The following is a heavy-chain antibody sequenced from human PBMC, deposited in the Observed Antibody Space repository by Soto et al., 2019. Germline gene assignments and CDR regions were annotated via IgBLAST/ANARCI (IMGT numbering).Heavy chain of an antibody. CDR1: GGTFSPNA. V-gene: IGHV1-69*01. CDR3: AREGCSSNTCYIPYNWLDP. Sequence: QVQLVQSGAEVKKPGSSVKVSCKASGGTFSPNAINWVRQAPGQGLEWMGGIIPIIASATYAQKFQGRVTITADDSTTTSYMELSSLTYEYTAVYYCAREGCSSNTCYIPYNWLDPWGQATLVTVSS. CDR2: IIPIIASA. D-gene: IGHD2-2*02. J-gene: IGHJ5*02.